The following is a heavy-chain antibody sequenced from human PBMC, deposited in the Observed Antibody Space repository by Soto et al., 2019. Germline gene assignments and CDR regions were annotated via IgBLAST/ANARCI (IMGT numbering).Heavy chain of an antibody. D-gene: IGHD4-17*01. Sequence: PSDTLSLTCTVSGGSLNSYYWSWIRQPPGKGLEWIGNLYYSGRTDYNPSLKSRVTISVDTSKKQFSLELNSVTAADTAVYYCARAYGANCFDFWGQGTLVTVSS. CDR3: ARAYGANCFDF. J-gene: IGHJ4*02. CDR2: LYYSGRT. V-gene: IGHV4-59*01. CDR1: GGSLNSYY.